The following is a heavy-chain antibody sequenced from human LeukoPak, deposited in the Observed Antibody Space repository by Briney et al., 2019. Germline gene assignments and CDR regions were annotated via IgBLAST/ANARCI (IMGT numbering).Heavy chain of an antibody. Sequence: GGSLRLSCEASGFTLNDYYMSWIRQAPGKGLEWIAYISSDGSDTDYADSVRGRFTFFRDNAKKSLYLQMNNLRAEDTAVYYCARRYYYFDYWGQGTQVTVSS. CDR2: ISSDGSDT. CDR3: ARRYYYFDY. CDR1: GFTLNDYY. D-gene: IGHD3-9*01. V-gene: IGHV3-11*04. J-gene: IGHJ4*02.